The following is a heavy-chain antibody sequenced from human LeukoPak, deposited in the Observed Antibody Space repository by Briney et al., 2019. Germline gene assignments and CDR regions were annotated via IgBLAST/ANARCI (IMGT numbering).Heavy chain of an antibody. J-gene: IGHJ4*02. CDR1: GGSFSGYY. D-gene: IGHD7-27*01. CDR3: ATRKLGNDY. V-gene: IGHV4-59*01. Sequence: PSETLSLTCGVYGGSFSGYYWSWIRQPPGKGLEWIGYIYYSGSTNYNPSLKSRVTISVDTSKNQFSLKLSSVTAADTAVYYCATRKLGNDYWGQGTLVTVSS. CDR2: IYYSGST.